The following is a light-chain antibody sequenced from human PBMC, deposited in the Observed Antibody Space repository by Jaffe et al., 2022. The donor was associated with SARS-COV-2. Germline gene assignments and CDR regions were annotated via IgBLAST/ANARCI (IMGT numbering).Light chain of an antibody. CDR3: QQRSDWPLT. Sequence: EIVLTQSPATLSLSPGERATLSCRASQSVSGFLAWYQQKPGQAPRLLIYDASNRATGAPARFSGTGSGTDFTLTISSLEPEDFAVYYCQQRSDWPLTFGGGTKVEIK. J-gene: IGKJ4*01. CDR2: DAS. V-gene: IGKV3-11*01. CDR1: QSVSGF.